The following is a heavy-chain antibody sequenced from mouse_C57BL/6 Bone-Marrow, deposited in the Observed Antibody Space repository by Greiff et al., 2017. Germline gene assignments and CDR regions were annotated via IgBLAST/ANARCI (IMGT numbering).Heavy chain of an antibody. D-gene: IGHD2-5*01. CDR1: GYSITSGYY. J-gene: IGHJ4*01. CDR3: ASLVRTYAMDY. Sequence: EVHLVESGPGLVKPSQSLSLTCSVTGYSITSGYYWNWIRQFPGNKLEWMGYISYDGSNNYNPSLKNRISITRDTSKNQFFLKLNSVTTEDTATYYCASLVRTYAMDYWGQGTSVTVSS. CDR2: ISYDGSN. V-gene: IGHV3-6*01.